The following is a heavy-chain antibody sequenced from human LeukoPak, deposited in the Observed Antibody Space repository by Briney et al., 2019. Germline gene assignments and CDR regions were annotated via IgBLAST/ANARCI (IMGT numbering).Heavy chain of an antibody. CDR1: GFSFSFSN. J-gene: IGHJ4*02. Sequence: GGSLRLSCAASGFSFSFSNMNWVRQAPGKGLEWVSYISSTNGHTYYADSVNGRFTISRDTAKNSLYLQMNSLRVEDTAVYYCARGGYSYGYGGLGYWGQGTLVTVSS. CDR2: ISSTNGHT. V-gene: IGHV3-21*06. D-gene: IGHD5-18*01. CDR3: ARGGYSYGYGGLGY.